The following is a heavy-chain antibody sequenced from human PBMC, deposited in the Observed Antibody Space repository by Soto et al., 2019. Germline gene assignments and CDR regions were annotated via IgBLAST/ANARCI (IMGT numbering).Heavy chain of an antibody. Sequence: QITVKGSGPTLVEPTQTLTLTCSLSGISLTTSGVGLGCLRQPPGKALEWLALIYWNDDKHYSPSLKSRLTITKDTSKNQAVLTMTNMDPVDTATYYWARGLAALPVFAFDIWGQGTMVTVSS. D-gene: IGHD6-6*01. CDR2: IYWNDDK. V-gene: IGHV2-5*01. CDR1: GISLTTSGVG. CDR3: ARGLAALPVFAFDI. J-gene: IGHJ3*02.